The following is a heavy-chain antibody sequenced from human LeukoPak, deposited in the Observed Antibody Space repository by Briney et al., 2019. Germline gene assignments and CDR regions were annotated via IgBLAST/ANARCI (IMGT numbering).Heavy chain of an antibody. CDR2: INWNGGST. D-gene: IGHD1-1*01. V-gene: IGHV3-20*04. J-gene: IGHJ6*03. CDR1: GFTFDGYG. Sequence: GGSLRLSCAASGFTFDGYGMSWVRQAPGKGLEWVSGINWNGGSTGYADSVKGRFTISRDNSKNTLYLQMNSLRAEDTAVYYCAKDSGPTTFDYYYYMDVWGKGTTVTVSS. CDR3: AKDSGPTTFDYYYYMDV.